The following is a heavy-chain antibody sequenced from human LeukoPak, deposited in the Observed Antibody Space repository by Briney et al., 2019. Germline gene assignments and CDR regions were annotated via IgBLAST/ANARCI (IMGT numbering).Heavy chain of an antibody. CDR1: GFTFSGSA. V-gene: IGHV3-73*01. CDR3: TRDRGTYNWFDP. Sequence: GGSLRLSCVASGFTFSGSAVHWVRQSSGKGLEWVGHIDKKDNLYATAYAESVKGRFTISRDDSKDTAFLHMDSLKTEDTALYYCTRDRGTYNWFDPWGQGTLVTVPS. J-gene: IGHJ5*02. D-gene: IGHD2-15*01. CDR2: IDKKDNLYAT.